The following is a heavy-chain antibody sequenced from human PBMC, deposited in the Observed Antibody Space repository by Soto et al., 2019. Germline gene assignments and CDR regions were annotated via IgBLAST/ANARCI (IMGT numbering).Heavy chain of an antibody. CDR1: GGTFSSYA. CDR2: IIPIFGTA. Sequence: QVQLVQSGAEVKKPGSSVKVSCKASGGTFSSYAISWVRQAPGQGLEWMGGIIPIFGTANYAQKFQGRVTIIADESTSTAYMELSSLRSEDTAVYYCARVRYYGSGSTRPPFDYWGQGTLVTVSS. CDR3: ARVRYYGSGSTRPPFDY. D-gene: IGHD3-10*01. V-gene: IGHV1-69*01. J-gene: IGHJ4*02.